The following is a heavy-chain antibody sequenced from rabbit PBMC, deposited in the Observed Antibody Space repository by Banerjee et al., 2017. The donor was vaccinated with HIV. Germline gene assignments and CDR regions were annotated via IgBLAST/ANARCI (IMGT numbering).Heavy chain of an antibody. CDR1: GSSFSSSYY. Sequence: QEQLVESGGGLVQPEGSLTLTCTASGSSFSSSYYMCWVRQAPGKGLEWIACIYAGSGDSTYYASWAKGRFTITRSTSLNTVTLQVTSLTAADTATYFCAREPSSIYGYGQTLWGQGTLVTVS. J-gene: IGHJ4*01. CDR2: IYAGSGDST. V-gene: IGHV1S45*01. CDR3: AREPSSIYGYGQTL. D-gene: IGHD6-1*01.